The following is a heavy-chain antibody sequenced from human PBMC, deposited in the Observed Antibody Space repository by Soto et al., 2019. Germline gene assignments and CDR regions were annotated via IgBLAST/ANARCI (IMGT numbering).Heavy chain of an antibody. CDR2: ISSSSSYI. V-gene: IGHV3-21*01. CDR3: ARDGTFGEFPFDY. D-gene: IGHD3-10*01. J-gene: IGHJ4*02. Sequence: EVQLVESGGGLVKPGGTLRLSCAASGFTFSSYSMNWVRQAPGKGLEWVSSISSSSSYIYYADSVKGRFTISRDNAKNSLYLHMNILRAEDTAVYYCARDGTFGEFPFDYWGQGTLVTVSS. CDR1: GFTFSSYS.